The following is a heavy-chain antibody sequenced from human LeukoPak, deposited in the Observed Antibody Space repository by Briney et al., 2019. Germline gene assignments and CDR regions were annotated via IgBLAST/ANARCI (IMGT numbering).Heavy chain of an antibody. CDR2: ISGSGGST. CDR3: AKVNGDYDANWFDP. D-gene: IGHD4-17*01. CDR1: GFTFSSYA. J-gene: IGHJ5*02. V-gene: IGHV3-23*01. Sequence: GGSLRLSCAASGFTFSSYAMSWVRQAPGKGLEWGSAISGSGGSTYYADSVKGRFTISRDNSKNTLYLQMNSLRAEDTAVYYCAKVNGDYDANWFDPWGPGTLVTVSS.